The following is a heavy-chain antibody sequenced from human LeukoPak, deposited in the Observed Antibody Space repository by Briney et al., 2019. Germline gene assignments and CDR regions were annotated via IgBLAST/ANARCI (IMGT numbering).Heavy chain of an antibody. Sequence: SQTLSLTCTVSGDSISSGDSLWSWSRLPPGKGVEWNVYIFYGGSTFDNPALKSRLTETENKEKSQFSLKLTSVTAADTAIYYCARGTCSSATCSRPLRFFDYWGQGALVTVSS. CDR1: GDSISSGDSL. CDR2: IFYGGST. D-gene: IGHD2-2*01. V-gene: IGHV4-30-4*08. CDR3: ARGTCSSATCSRPLRFFDY. J-gene: IGHJ4*02.